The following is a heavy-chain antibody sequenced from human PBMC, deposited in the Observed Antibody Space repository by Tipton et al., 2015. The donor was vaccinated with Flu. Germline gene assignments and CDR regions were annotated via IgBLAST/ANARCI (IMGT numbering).Heavy chain of an antibody. J-gene: IGHJ4*02. V-gene: IGHV4-38-2*01. CDR2: IYHSGST. D-gene: IGHD2-2*01. CDR1: GYSISSGYY. CDR3: ARHNYCSSNSCRKPNFDY. Sequence: TLSLTCAVSGYSISSGYYWCWIRHPPGKGLEWIGSIYHSGSTYYNPSLKSRVTISVDTSKNQFSLKLSSVTAADTAVYYCARHNYCSSNSCRKPNFDYWGQGTLVTVSS.